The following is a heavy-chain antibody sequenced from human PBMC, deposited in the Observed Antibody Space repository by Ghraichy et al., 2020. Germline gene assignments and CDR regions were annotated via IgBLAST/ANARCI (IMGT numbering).Heavy chain of an antibody. V-gene: IGHV3-7*03. Sequence: GGSLRLSCAASGFTFSSFWMSWVRQAPGKGLEWVANIKQDGSAKYYVDSVKGRFTISRDNVKNSLYLQVNSLRADDTAVYYCARDSDFDCWGQGTLVTVSS. CDR3: ARDSDFDC. CDR1: GFTFSSFW. CDR2: IKQDGSAK. J-gene: IGHJ4*02.